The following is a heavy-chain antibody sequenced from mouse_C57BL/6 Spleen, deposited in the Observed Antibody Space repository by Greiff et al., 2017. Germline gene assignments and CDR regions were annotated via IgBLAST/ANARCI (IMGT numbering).Heavy chain of an antibody. J-gene: IGHJ3*01. Sequence: DVMLVESGGGLVQSGRSLRLSCATSGFTFSDFYMEWVRQAPGKGLEWIAASRNKANDYTTEYSASVKGRFIVSRDTSQSILYLQMNALRAEDTAIYDCARDAGGYYPFAYWGQGTLVTVSA. CDR2: SRNKANDYTT. CDR1: GFTFSDFY. D-gene: IGHD2-3*01. V-gene: IGHV7-1*01. CDR3: ARDAGGYYPFAY.